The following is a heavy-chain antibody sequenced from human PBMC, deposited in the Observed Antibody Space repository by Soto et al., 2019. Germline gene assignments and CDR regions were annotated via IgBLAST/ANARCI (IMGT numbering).Heavy chain of an antibody. V-gene: IGHV1-69*01. CDR2: IIPIFGTA. CDR3: ARSTTYNWNYLPTTTLDY. CDR1: GGTFSSYA. Sequence: QVQLVQSGAEVKKPGSSVKVSCKASGGTFSSYAISWVRQAPGQGLEWMGGIIPIFGTANYAQKFQGRVTVTGDESNGTSFMEVRRPGFEGKAVFYCARSTTYNWNYLPTTTLDYWGQGTLVTVSS. D-gene: IGHD1-7*01. J-gene: IGHJ4*02.